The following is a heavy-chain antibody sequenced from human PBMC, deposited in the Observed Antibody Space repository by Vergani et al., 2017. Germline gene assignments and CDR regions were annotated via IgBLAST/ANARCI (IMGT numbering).Heavy chain of an antibody. CDR3: AKDSNPTYYYYYMDV. V-gene: IGHV3-33*06. CDR2: IWYDGSNK. J-gene: IGHJ6*03. CDR1: GFTFSSYG. D-gene: IGHD4-11*01. Sequence: QVQLVESGGGVVQPGRSLRLSCAASGFTFSSYGMHWVRQAPGKGLEWVAVIWYDGSNKYYADSVKGRFTISRDNSKNTLYLQMNSLRAEDTAVYYCAKDSNPTYYYYYMDVWGKGTTVTVSS.